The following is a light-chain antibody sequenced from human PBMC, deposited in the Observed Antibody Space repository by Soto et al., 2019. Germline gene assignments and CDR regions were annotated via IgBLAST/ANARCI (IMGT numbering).Light chain of an antibody. CDR2: GAS. V-gene: IGKV3-15*01. CDR1: QSVTSK. J-gene: IGKJ5*01. Sequence: DIVMTQSPATLSLSPGDSATLSCRGSQSVTSKLAWYQKKPCQAPRLLIYGASTRATGIPARFSGSGSGTELTLTISSLQSEDFAVYFCQQYNNWPPITCGQGTRLEIK. CDR3: QQYNNWPPIT.